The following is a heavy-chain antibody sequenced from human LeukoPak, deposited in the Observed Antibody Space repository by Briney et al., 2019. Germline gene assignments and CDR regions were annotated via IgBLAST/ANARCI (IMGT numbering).Heavy chain of an antibody. Sequence: SETLSLTCTVSGGSIRYYYWSWIRQSPGKGLEWIGYIYYNGSTNYNPSLKSRVTISVDMSKDQFSLKMSSVTAADTTVYYCARKGGLFDYWGQGRLVTVSS. J-gene: IGHJ4*02. CDR1: GGSIRYYY. V-gene: IGHV4-59*01. CDR2: IYYNGST. CDR3: ARKGGLFDY. D-gene: IGHD2-15*01.